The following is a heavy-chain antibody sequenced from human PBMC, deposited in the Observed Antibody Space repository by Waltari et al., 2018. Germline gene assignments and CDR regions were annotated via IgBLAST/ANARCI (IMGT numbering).Heavy chain of an antibody. CDR3: AKESHYYYDSSGYYFY. J-gene: IGHJ4*02. CDR1: GFTFSSYG. D-gene: IGHD3-22*01. CDR2: IRYDGSNK. V-gene: IGHV3-30*02. Sequence: QVQLVESGGGVVQPGGSLRLSCAASGFTFSSYGMHWVRQAPGKGLEWVAFIRYDGSNKYYADSVKGRFTISRDNSKNTLYLQMNSLRAEDTAVYYCAKESHYYYDSSGYYFYWGQGTLVTVSS.